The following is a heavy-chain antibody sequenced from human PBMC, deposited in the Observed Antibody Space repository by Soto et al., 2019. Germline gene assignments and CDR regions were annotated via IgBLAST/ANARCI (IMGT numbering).Heavy chain of an antibody. CDR1: GFTFSSYS. J-gene: IGHJ4*02. Sequence: GGSLRLSCAASGFTFSSYSMNWVRQAPGKGLEWVSYISSSSSTIYYADSVKGRFTISRDNAKNSLYLQMNSLRDEDTAVYYCAREARAAAGTPMMDYWGQGTLVTVSS. CDR2: ISSSSSTI. D-gene: IGHD6-13*01. V-gene: IGHV3-48*02. CDR3: AREARAAAGTPMMDY.